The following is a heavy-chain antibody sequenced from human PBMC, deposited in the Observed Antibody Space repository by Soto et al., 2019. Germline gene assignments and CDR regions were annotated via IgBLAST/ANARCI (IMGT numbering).Heavy chain of an antibody. CDR1: GFTFSNNA. CDR2: ISGSGGST. Sequence: GGSLSLSCAASGFTFSNNAMTWGRQAPGKGLEWVSGISGSGGSTYYADSVKGRFTISRDNSKNTLYLQMSSLRAEDTAVYYCARDAPRGSSSPGSKDYFDYWGQGTLVTVSS. V-gene: IGHV3-23*01. CDR3: ARDAPRGSSSPGSKDYFDY. J-gene: IGHJ4*02. D-gene: IGHD6-13*01.